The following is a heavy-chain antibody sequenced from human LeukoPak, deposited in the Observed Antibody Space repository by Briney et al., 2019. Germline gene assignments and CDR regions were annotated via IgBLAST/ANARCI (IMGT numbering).Heavy chain of an antibody. CDR3: AKDRAGKTAMVRDFEY. D-gene: IGHD5-18*01. Sequence: PGGSLRLSCAASGFTFSSYAMTWVRQAPGKGLEWFSAISGSGGTTYYADSVKGRFTISRDNAKNTLYLQMSSLRAEDTAIYYCAKDRAGKTAMVRDFEYWGQGTLVTVSS. V-gene: IGHV3-23*01. CDR2: ISGSGGTT. J-gene: IGHJ4*02. CDR1: GFTFSSYA.